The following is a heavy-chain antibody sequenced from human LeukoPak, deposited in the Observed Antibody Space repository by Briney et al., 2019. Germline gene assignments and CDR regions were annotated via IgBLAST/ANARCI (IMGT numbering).Heavy chain of an antibody. CDR2: IDPSDSYT. CDR1: GYSFTSYW. Sequence: GESLKISCKGSGYSFTSYWISWARQMPGKGLEWMGRIDPSDSYTNYSPSFQGHVTISADKSISTAYLQWSSLKASDTAMYYCARTPIIAAAYYYYGMDVWGQGTTVTVSS. J-gene: IGHJ6*02. D-gene: IGHD6-13*01. CDR3: ARTPIIAAAYYYYGMDV. V-gene: IGHV5-10-1*01.